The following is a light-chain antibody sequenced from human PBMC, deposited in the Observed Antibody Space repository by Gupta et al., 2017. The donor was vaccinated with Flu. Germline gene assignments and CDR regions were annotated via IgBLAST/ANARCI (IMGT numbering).Light chain of an antibody. J-gene: IGKJ3*01. CDR2: DAS. CDR3: QQYDNLPFT. Sequence: DIQMTQSPSSLSASVGDRVTITCQASQDISNYLNWYKQKPGKAPKLLIYDASNLETGVPSRLSGSGSGTDFTFTISSLQPEDIATYYCQQYDNLPFTFGPGTKVDIK. CDR1: QDISNY. V-gene: IGKV1-33*01.